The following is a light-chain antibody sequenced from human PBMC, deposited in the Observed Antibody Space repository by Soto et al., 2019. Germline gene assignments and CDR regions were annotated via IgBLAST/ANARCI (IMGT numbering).Light chain of an antibody. J-gene: IGKJ5*01. V-gene: IGKV3-15*01. CDR1: QSVRTK. CDR3: QQYNSWPPFT. Sequence: EIVMTQSPGTLSVSPGEGATLFCRASQSVRTKLAWYQQRAGQPPRLLMYGASTRATGIPDRFSGSGSGTEFTLTISSLQSEDFAVYYCQQYNSWPPFTFGQGTRLEIK. CDR2: GAS.